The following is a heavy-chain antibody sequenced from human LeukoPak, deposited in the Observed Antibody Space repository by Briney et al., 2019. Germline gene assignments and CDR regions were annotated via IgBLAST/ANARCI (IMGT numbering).Heavy chain of an antibody. V-gene: IGHV3-33*06. J-gene: IGHJ4*02. CDR3: AKDHSSGWSLDY. CDR1: GFTFSSYG. CDR2: IWYDGSNK. D-gene: IGHD6-19*01. Sequence: VGSLRLSCAASGFTFSSYGMHWVRQAPGKGLEWVAVIWYDGSNKYYADSVKGRFTISRDNSKNTLYLQMNSLRAEDTAVYYCAKDHSSGWSLDYWGQGTLVTVSS.